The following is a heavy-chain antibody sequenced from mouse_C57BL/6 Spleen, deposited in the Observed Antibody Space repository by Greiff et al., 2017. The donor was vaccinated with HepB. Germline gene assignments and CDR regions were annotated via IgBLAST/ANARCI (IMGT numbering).Heavy chain of an antibody. CDR1: GYAFTNYL. J-gene: IGHJ2*01. CDR2: INPGSGGT. D-gene: IGHD2-3*01. Sequence: QVQLKESGAELVRPGTSVKVSCKASGYAFTNYLIEWVKQRPGQGLEWIGVINPGSGGTNYNEKFKGKATLTADKSSSTAYMQLSSLTSEGSAVYFCAREGLYDGYCFDYWGQGTTLTVSS. CDR3: AREGLYDGYCFDY. V-gene: IGHV1-54*01.